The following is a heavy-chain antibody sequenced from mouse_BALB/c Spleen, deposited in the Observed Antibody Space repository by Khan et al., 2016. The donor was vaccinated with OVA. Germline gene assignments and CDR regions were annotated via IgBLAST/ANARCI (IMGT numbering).Heavy chain of an antibody. CDR3: ARSLYGNPFPH. CDR1: GYTFTSYY. V-gene: IGHV1S81*02. J-gene: IGHJ3*01. D-gene: IGHD2-1*01. Sequence: QVRLQQSGAELVKPGTSVKISCKASGYTFTSYYMYWVKQRPGQGLEWIGGINPNNGDSNFNEKFKSKATLTVDKSSSTAYMQLGILTSEDHAVYYYARSLYGNPFPHWGQGTLVTVSA. CDR2: INPNNGDS.